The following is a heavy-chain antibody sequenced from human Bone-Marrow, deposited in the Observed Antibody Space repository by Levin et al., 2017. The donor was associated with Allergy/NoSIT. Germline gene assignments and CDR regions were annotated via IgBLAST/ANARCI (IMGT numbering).Heavy chain of an antibody. V-gene: IGHV3-11*06. CDR2: ISAGSGSTT. CDR1: FFPFLASS. CDR3: ARVGSLAAAGTVDY. J-gene: IGHJ4*02. D-gene: IGHD6-13*01. Sequence: SLLLSFPSSFFPFLASSLSWIRQAPGKGPVWVSYISAGSGSTTIYADSVKGRFTLSRDNAKSSVYLQRNSLRAEDTDVYYCARVGSLAAAGTVDYWGQGTLVTVSS.